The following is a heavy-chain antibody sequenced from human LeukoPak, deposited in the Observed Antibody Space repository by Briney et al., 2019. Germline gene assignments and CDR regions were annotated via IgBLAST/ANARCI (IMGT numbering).Heavy chain of an antibody. D-gene: IGHD3-10*01. CDR3: ARNVRFGEFNYYYGMDV. CDR1: GFTFSNYW. J-gene: IGHJ6*02. CDR2: ISSSSSYI. V-gene: IGHV3-21*01. Sequence: GGSLRLSCAASGFTFSNYWMHWVRQAPGKGLVWVSSISSSSSYIYYADSVKGRFTISRDNAKNSLYLQMNSLRAEDTAVYYCARNVRFGEFNYYYGMDVWGQGTTVTVSS.